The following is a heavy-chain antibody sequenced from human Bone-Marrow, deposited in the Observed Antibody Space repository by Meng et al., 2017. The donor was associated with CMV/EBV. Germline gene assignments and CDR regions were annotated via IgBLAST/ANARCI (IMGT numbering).Heavy chain of an antibody. V-gene: IGHV5-51*01. CDR3: ARRKGDGTERGLDY. Sequence: KVSCKGSGYSFTDYWIGWVRQMPGKGLEWMGIIYPDDSDTRYTPSFQGQVTISADKSISTAYLQWSSLKASDTAIYYCARRKGDGTERGLDYWGQGTLATVSS. D-gene: IGHD3-10*01. CDR1: GYSFTDYW. J-gene: IGHJ4*02. CDR2: IYPDDSDT.